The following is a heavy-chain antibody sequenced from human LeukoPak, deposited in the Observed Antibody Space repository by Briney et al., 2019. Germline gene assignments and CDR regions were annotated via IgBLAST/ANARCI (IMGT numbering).Heavy chain of an antibody. CDR1: GFTFSSYA. J-gene: IGHJ5*02. D-gene: IGHD6-13*01. CDR2: ISSSVGSA. CDR3: AKAPPDSSSWYSVSS. Sequence: GGSLRLSCAASGFTFSSYAITWVPQAPGKGLEWVSAISSSVGSAHYADAVKGRFTISRDNSKNTLYLQMNSLRAEDTAVYYCAKAPPDSSSWYSVSSWGQGTLVTVSS. V-gene: IGHV3-23*01.